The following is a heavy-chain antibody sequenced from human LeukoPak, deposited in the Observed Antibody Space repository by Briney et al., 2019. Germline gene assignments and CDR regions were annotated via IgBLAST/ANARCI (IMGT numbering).Heavy chain of an antibody. Sequence: GGSLRLSCAASGFTFSSYAMHWVRQAPGKGLEWVALISYDGSNKYYADPVKGRFTISRDNSKNTLYLQMNSLRAEDTAVYYCARSRWAAAGRGRAYYFDYWGQGTLVTVSS. J-gene: IGHJ4*02. CDR3: ARSRWAAAGRGRAYYFDY. CDR2: ISYDGSNK. CDR1: GFTFSSYA. D-gene: IGHD6-13*01. V-gene: IGHV3-30-3*01.